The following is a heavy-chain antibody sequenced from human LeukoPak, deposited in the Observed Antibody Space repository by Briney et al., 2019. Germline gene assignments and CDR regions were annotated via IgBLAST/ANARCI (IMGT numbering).Heavy chain of an antibody. V-gene: IGHV3-30*18. CDR3: AKKWGVGTTTLDYFDY. CDR1: GFTFSSYG. CDR2: ISYDGSNE. J-gene: IGHJ4*02. D-gene: IGHD1-26*01. Sequence: GGSLRLSCAASGFTFSSYGMHWVRQAPGKGLEWVAFISYDGSNENIADSVKGRFTISRDNSKNTLYLQMNSLTDEDTAVYYCAKKWGVGTTTLDYFDYWGQGTLVTVSS.